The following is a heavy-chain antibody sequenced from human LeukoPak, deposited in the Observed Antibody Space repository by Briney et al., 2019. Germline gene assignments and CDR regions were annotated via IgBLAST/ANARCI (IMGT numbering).Heavy chain of an antibody. CDR2: IYYSGST. CDR3: ASLDLPVAFDI. D-gene: IGHD3-3*01. Sequence: SETLSLTCTVSGGSISSYYWSWIRQPPGKGLEWIGYIYYSGSTNYNPSLKSRVTISVDTSKNQFSLKLSSVTAADTAVYYCASLDLPVAFDIWGQGTMVTVSS. CDR1: GGSISSYY. J-gene: IGHJ3*02. V-gene: IGHV4-59*01.